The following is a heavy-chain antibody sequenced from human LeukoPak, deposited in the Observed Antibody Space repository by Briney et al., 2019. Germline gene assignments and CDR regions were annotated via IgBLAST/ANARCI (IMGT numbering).Heavy chain of an antibody. CDR2: IKQDGSER. J-gene: IGHJ4*02. Sequence: GGSLRLSCVASGFRFSNYWMSWVRQAPGKGLEWVANIKQDGSERYDVDSVKGRFTISRDNAKNSLYLQMNSLRVEDTAVYYCARDYGSGATHDYWGLGTLVTVSS. V-gene: IGHV3-7*01. CDR1: GFRFSNYW. CDR3: ARDYGSGATHDY. D-gene: IGHD3-10*01.